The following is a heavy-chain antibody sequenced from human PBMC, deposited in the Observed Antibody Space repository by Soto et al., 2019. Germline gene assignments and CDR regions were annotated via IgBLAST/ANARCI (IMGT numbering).Heavy chain of an antibody. CDR3: ARGGGLVFDY. D-gene: IGHD3-16*01. V-gene: IGHV4-59*01. CDR1: GGSISSYY. J-gene: IGHJ4*02. CDR2: IYYSGST. Sequence: PSETLSLTCTVSGGSISSYYWSWIRQPPGKGLEWIGYIYYSGSTNYNPSLKSRVTISVDTSKNQFSLKLSSVTAADTAVYYCARGGGLVFDYWGQGTLVTVSS.